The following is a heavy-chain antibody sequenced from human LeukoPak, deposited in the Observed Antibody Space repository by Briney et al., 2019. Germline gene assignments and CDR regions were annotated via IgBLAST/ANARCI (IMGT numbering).Heavy chain of an antibody. CDR3: ARDENWGSRVADY. J-gene: IGHJ4*02. CDR2: ISSSSSTI. CDR1: GFTFSSYS. Sequence: SGGSLRLSCAASGFTFSSYSMNWVRQAPGKGLEWVSYISSSSSTIYYVDSVKGRFTISRDNAKNSLYLQMNSLRAEDTAVYYCARDENWGSRVADYWGQGTLVTVSS. V-gene: IGHV3-48*01. D-gene: IGHD7-27*01.